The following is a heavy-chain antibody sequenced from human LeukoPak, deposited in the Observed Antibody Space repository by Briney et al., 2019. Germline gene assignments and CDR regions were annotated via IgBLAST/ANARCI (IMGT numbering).Heavy chain of an antibody. J-gene: IGHJ4*02. Sequence: GASVKVSCKASGYTFTGYYIHYVRQALGQGREWMGWINPNTGETKYTQKFQGRATIATDTSTRTAYMELSRLRTDDTTVYYRASQSLRNFDYWGQGTLVTVSS. CDR2: INPNTGET. CDR1: GYTFTGYY. V-gene: IGHV1-2*02. D-gene: IGHD5/OR15-5a*01. CDR3: ASQSLRNFDY.